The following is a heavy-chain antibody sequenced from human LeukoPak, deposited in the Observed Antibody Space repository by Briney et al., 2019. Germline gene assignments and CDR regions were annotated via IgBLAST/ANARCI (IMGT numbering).Heavy chain of an antibody. Sequence: GGSLRLSCAASGFTFSSYAMHWVRQAPGKGLEWVAVISYDGSNKYYADSVKGRFTISRDNSKNTLYLQMNSLRAEDTAVYYCAREPSISSGWYNPYYYGMDVWGQGTTVTVSS. D-gene: IGHD6-19*01. CDR3: AREPSISSGWYNPYYYGMDV. V-gene: IGHV3-30*14. CDR2: ISYDGSNK. J-gene: IGHJ6*02. CDR1: GFTFSSYA.